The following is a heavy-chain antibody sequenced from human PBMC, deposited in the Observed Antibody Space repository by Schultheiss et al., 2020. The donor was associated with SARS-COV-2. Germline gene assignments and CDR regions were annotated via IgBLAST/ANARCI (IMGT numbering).Heavy chain of an antibody. J-gene: IGHJ4*02. CDR1: GFTFSNAW. CDR3: ARDPGGFGAYYFDY. V-gene: IGHV3-15*01. Sequence: GGSLRLSCAASGFTFSNAWMSWVRQAPGKGLEWVGRIKSKTDGGTTDYAAPVKGRFTISRDDSKNTLYLQMNSLKTEDTAVYYCARDPGGFGAYYFDYWGQGTLVTVSS. CDR2: IKSKTDGGTT. D-gene: IGHD3-10*01.